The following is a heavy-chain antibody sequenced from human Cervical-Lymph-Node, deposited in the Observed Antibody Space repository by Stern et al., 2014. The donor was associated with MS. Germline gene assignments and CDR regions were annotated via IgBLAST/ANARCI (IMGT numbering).Heavy chain of an antibody. D-gene: IGHD1-26*01. CDR3: AKDRWEWELPYYLDY. J-gene: IGHJ4*02. CDR2: ISHDGNNK. Sequence: VQLVESGGGVVQPGRSLRLSCAASGFSFNRYGMHWVRPAPGQGLEWVAVISHDGNNKYYADSVKGRFTISRDNSKNTLYLQMNSLRAEDTAVYFCAKDRWEWELPYYLDYWGQGTLVTVSS. CDR1: GFSFNRYG. V-gene: IGHV3-30*18.